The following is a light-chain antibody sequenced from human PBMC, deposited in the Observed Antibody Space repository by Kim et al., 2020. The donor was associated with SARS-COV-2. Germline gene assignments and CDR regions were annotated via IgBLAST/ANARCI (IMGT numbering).Light chain of an antibody. Sequence: SYELTQPPSVSVAPGKTARITCGGNNIGSKSVHWYQQKPGQAPVLVIYSDSDRPSGIPERFSGSNSGNTATLTISRVEAGDEADYYCQVWDSSSDHPVFG. CDR1: NIGSKS. CDR3: QVWDSSSDHPV. CDR2: SDS. V-gene: IGLV3-21*04. J-gene: IGLJ3*02.